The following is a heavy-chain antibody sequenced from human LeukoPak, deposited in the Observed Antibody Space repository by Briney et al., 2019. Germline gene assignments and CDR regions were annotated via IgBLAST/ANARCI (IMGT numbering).Heavy chain of an antibody. CDR1: GGSISWSNNY. Sequence: SETLSLTCTVSGGSISWSNNYWGWIRQPPEKGLEWIGSIYYTGTTYYNPSLKSRVTVSVDTSKNQFSLKLTSVTAADTAVYYCARSMAAAGPTHNWFDPWGHGTLVTVSS. J-gene: IGHJ5*02. CDR2: IYYTGTT. CDR3: ARSMAAAGPTHNWFDP. D-gene: IGHD6-13*01. V-gene: IGHV4-39*01.